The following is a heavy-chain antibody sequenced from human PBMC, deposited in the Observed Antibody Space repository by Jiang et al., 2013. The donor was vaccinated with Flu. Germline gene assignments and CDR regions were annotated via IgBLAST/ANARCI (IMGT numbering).Heavy chain of an antibody. Sequence: PGAVSEGLLARLLVTPLPCTAISWVRQAPGQGLEWMGRISAYNSNTNYAHEVQGRVTMTRDTSTSTAYMELRSLRSDDTAVYYCARDNSAYYYDLGDYSYAMDVWGPRDHGHRLL. CDR1: VTPLPCTA. CDR3: ARDNSAYYYDLGDYSYAMDV. CDR2: ISAYNSNT. D-gene: IGHD3-22*01. J-gene: IGHJ6*01. V-gene: IGHV1-18*04.